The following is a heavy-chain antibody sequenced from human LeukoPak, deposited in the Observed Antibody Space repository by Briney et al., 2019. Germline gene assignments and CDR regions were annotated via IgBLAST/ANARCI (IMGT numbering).Heavy chain of an antibody. J-gene: IGHJ6*03. Sequence: RPGGSLRLSCAASGFTFSSYSMNWVRQAPGKGLEWGSYISSTDDTIYYADSVKGRFTISRDNAKNSLYLQINSLRADDTAVYYCARRDYAYYHLDVWGKGTTVTVSS. CDR2: ISSTDDTI. CDR1: GFTFSSYS. V-gene: IGHV3-48*04. CDR3: ARRDYAYYHLDV.